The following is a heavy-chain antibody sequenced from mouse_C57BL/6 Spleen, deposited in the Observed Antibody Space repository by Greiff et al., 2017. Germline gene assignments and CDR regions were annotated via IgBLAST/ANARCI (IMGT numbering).Heavy chain of an antibody. CDR2: IYPGDGDT. V-gene: IGHV1-82*01. CDR1: GYAFSSSW. J-gene: IGHJ4*01. CDR3: AAYYAMDY. Sequence: VQLQQSGPELVKPGASVKISCKASGYAFSSSWMNWVKQRPGKGPEWIGRIYPGDGDTNYNGKFKGKATLTADKSSSTAYMQLSSLTSEDSAVYFCAAYYAMDYWGQGTSVTVSS.